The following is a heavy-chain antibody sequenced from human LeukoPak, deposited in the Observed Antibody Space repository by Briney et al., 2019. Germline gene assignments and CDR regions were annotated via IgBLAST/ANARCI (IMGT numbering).Heavy chain of an antibody. CDR1: GGSISSSIYY. J-gene: IGHJ4*02. CDR2: IYYSGST. V-gene: IGHV4-39*01. D-gene: IGHD1-26*01. CDR3: ARATDSGDY. Sequence: SETLSLTCTVSGGSISSSIYYWGRIRQPPGKGLEWIGSIYYSGSTYYNPSLKSRVTISVDTSKNQFSLKLSSVTAADTAVYYCARATDSGDYWGQGTLVTVSS.